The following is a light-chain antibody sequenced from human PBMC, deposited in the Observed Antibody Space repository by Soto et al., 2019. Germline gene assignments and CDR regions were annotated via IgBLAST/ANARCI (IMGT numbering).Light chain of an antibody. Sequence: QSALTQPASVSGSPGQSITISCTGTSSDVGGYIYVSWYQQHPGKAPKLIIYAVSNRPSGVSHRFSGSKSGNTASLAISGLQAEDEAEYYCSSYTSSTSVAFGGGTKLTVL. CDR1: SSDVGGYIY. V-gene: IGLV2-14*01. CDR2: AVS. CDR3: SSYTSSTSVA. J-gene: IGLJ2*01.